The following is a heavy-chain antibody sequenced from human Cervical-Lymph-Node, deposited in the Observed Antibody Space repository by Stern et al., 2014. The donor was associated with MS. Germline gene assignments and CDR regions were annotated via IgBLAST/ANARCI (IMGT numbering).Heavy chain of an antibody. D-gene: IGHD3-3*01. CDR3: ATDRDDFRSGYSAPTKGYGLDV. CDR2: FGPEDGET. J-gene: IGHJ6*02. V-gene: IGHV1-24*01. CDR1: GYTLTELS. Sequence: QDQLVQSGAEVKNPGASVKVSCKVSGYTLTELSMHWVRQAPGKGLEWMGGFGPEDGETIYAQQLQGRVTMTEDTSTDTAYMELSSLRSEDTAVYYCATDRDDFRSGYSAPTKGYGLDVWGQGTTVTVTS.